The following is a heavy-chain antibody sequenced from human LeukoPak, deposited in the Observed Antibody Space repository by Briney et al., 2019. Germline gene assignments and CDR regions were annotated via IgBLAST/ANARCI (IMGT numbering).Heavy chain of an antibody. CDR3: ARLNKPGWFDP. Sequence: SQTLSLTCTVSGDSISSGDYYWSWIRQPAGKGLEWIGRISSSGSTNYNPSLKSRVTISVDTSKNQFSLKLNSVTATDTAVYYCARLNKPGWFDPWGQGTLVTVSS. D-gene: IGHD1-14*01. CDR2: ISSSGST. V-gene: IGHV4-61*02. J-gene: IGHJ5*02. CDR1: GDSISSGDYY.